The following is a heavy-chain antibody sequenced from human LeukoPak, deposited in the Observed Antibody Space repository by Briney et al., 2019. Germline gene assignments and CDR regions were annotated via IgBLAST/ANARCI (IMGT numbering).Heavy chain of an antibody. D-gene: IGHD1-26*01. Sequence: PGGSLRLSCAASGFTFSSYSMNWVRQAPGKGLEWVSYISSSSSTIYYADSVKGRFTISRDNAKNSLYLQMNSLRAEDTAVYYCARQEHSGTSNFDYWGQGILVTVSS. CDR1: GFTFSSYS. V-gene: IGHV3-48*01. J-gene: IGHJ4*02. CDR3: ARQEHSGTSNFDY. CDR2: ISSSSSTI.